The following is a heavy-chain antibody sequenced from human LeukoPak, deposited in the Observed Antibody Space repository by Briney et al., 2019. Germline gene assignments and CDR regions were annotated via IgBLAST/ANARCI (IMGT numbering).Heavy chain of an antibody. D-gene: IGHD4-17*01. CDR1: GFSLSTSGVG. CDR3: AHYGDYGFLYYFDY. CDR2: IYWNDDN. Sequence: ESGPTLANPTQTLTLTCTFSGFSLSTSGVGVGWIRQPPGKALEWLALIYWNDDNRYSPSLKTRLTITKDTSKNQVVLTMTKMDPVDTATYYCAHYGDYGFLYYFDYWGQGTLVTVSS. V-gene: IGHV2-5*01. J-gene: IGHJ4*02.